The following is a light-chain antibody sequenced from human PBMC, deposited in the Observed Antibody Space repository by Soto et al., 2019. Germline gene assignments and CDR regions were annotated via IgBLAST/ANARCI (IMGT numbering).Light chain of an antibody. Sequence: QSALTQPASVSGSPGQSITISCTGTSSDVGGYNYVSWYQQHPGKAPKLMIYEVSNRHSGGSNRFSGSDSGNTASLTSSGLQAEDEADYHCSSYTSSSTWVFGGGTKLTVL. J-gene: IGLJ3*02. CDR1: SSDVGGYNY. V-gene: IGLV2-14*01. CDR2: EVS. CDR3: SSYTSSSTWV.